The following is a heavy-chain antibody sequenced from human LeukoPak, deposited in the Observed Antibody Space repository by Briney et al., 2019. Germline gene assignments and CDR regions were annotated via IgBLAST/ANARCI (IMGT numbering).Heavy chain of an antibody. V-gene: IGHV4-30-2*01. Sequence: SQTLSFTCAVSGGSISSGGYSGSWIRQPPGKGLEWIGYIYHSGSTYYNPSLKSRVTISVDRSKNQFSLKLSSVTAADTAVYYCARAVNSRYFDWIRGFDYWGQGTLVTVSS. CDR2: IYHSGST. J-gene: IGHJ4*02. D-gene: IGHD3-9*01. CDR3: ARAVNSRYFDWIRGFDY. CDR1: GGSISSGGYS.